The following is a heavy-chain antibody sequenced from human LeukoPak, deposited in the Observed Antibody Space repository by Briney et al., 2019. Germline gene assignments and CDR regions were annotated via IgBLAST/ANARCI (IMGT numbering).Heavy chain of an antibody. V-gene: IGHV4-59*01. CDR3: AKAVAAAGRFGFDP. D-gene: IGHD6-13*01. CDR1: GGSISTYY. CDR2: IYNSGST. Sequence: PSETLSLTCTVSGGSISTYYWSWIRQPPGKGLEWIGYIYNSGSTNYSPSLQSRVTISVDTSKSQFSLRLTSVTAADTAVYYCAKAVAAAGRFGFDPWGQGTLVTVSS. J-gene: IGHJ5*02.